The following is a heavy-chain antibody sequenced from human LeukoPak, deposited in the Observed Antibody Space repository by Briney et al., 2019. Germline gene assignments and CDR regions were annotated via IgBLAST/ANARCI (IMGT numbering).Heavy chain of an antibody. CDR1: GFTFSNAW. J-gene: IGHJ4*02. Sequence: GGSLRLSCAASGFTFSNAWMSWVRPAPGKGLEWVGRIKSKTDGGTTDYAAPVKGRFTISRDDSKNTLYLQMNSLKTEDTAVYYCITDLSPYYDFWSGYFDYWGQGTLVTVSS. CDR2: IKSKTDGGTT. V-gene: IGHV3-15*01. D-gene: IGHD3-3*01. CDR3: ITDLSPYYDFWSGYFDY.